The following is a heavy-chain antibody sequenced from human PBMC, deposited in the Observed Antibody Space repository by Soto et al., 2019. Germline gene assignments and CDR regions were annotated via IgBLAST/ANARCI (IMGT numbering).Heavy chain of an antibody. CDR2: ISGSGGST. V-gene: IGHV3-23*01. D-gene: IGHD2-2*01. CDR1: GFTFSSYA. CDR3: ATLGYCSSTSCTIGY. Sequence: GSLRLSCAASGFTFSSYAMSWVRQAPGKGLEWVSAISGSGGSTYYADSVKGRFTISRDNSKNTLYLQMNSLRAEDTAVYYCATLGYCSSTSCTIGYWGQGTLVTVYS. J-gene: IGHJ4*02.